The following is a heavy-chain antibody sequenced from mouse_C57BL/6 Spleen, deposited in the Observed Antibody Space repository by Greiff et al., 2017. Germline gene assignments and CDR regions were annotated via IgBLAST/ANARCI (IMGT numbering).Heavy chain of an antibody. CDR3: ARIGGYGYDYGSSPWFAY. V-gene: IGHV8-8*01. J-gene: IGHJ3*01. D-gene: IGHD1-1*01. Sequence: QVTLKECGPGILQPSQTLSLTCSFSGFSLSTFGMGVGWIRQPSGKGLEWLAHIWWDDDKYDNPALKSRLTISKDTSKNQVFLKIANVDTADTATYYCARIGGYGYDYGSSPWFAYWGQGTLVTVSA. CDR1: GFSLSTFGMG. CDR2: IWWDDDK.